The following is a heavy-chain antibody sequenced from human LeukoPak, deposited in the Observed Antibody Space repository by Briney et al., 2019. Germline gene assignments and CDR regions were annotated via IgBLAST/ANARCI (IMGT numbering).Heavy chain of an antibody. J-gene: IGHJ4*02. CDR2: ISGSGGST. Sequence: LSLTCTVSGGSISSGGYYWSWVRQAPGKGLEWVSAISGSGGSTYYADSVKGRFTISRDNSKNTLYLQMNSLRAEDTAVYYCAKEGYTPDYWGQGTLVTVSS. V-gene: IGHV3-23*01. CDR1: GGSISSGGYY. D-gene: IGHD5-12*01. CDR3: AKEGYTPDY.